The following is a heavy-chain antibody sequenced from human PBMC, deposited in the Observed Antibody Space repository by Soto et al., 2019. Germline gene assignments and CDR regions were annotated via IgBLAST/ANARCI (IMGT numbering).Heavy chain of an antibody. Sequence: SETLSLTCAVYGGSFSGYYWSWIRQPPGKGLEWIGEINHSGSTNYNPSLKSQVTISVDTSKNQFSLKLSSVTAADTAVYYCARGSDRVAAAGTALGSWFDPWGQGTLVTVSS. J-gene: IGHJ5*02. CDR1: GGSFSGYY. V-gene: IGHV4-34*01. CDR3: ARGSDRVAAAGTALGSWFDP. CDR2: INHSGST. D-gene: IGHD6-13*01.